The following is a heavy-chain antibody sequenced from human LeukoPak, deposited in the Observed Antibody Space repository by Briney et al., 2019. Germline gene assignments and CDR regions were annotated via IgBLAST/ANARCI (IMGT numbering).Heavy chain of an antibody. Sequence: ASVKVSCKASGYTFTGKYMHWVRQAPGQGLEWMGWINPNNDDTNHAQKFQGRVTMTRDTSLSTAYMELSRLRSDDTAVYYCARTPYSSGTYDYWGQGTLVTVSS. V-gene: IGHV1-2*02. CDR3: ARTPYSSGTYDY. CDR2: INPNNDDT. D-gene: IGHD1-26*01. J-gene: IGHJ4*02. CDR1: GYTFTGKY.